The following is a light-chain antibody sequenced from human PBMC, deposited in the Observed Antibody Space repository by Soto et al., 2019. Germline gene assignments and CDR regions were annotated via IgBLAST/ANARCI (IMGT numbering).Light chain of an antibody. CDR2: AAS. CDR1: QGISSW. V-gene: IGKV1D-16*01. CDR3: QQCNSYP. J-gene: IGKJ4*01. Sequence: DIQMTQSPSSLSASVGDRVTITCRASQGISSWLAWYQQKPEKAPKPLIYAASSLQSGVPSRFSGSGSGTAFTLTIISLQHEDFSTYYYQQCNSYPFSGGTRVEIK.